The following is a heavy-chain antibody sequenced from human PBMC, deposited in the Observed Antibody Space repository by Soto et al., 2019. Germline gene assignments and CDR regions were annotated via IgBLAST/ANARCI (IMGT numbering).Heavy chain of an antibody. CDR3: AKDLMGGSYGDNYYYYGMDV. J-gene: IGHJ6*02. V-gene: IGHV3-23*01. CDR1: GGTVSRYA. D-gene: IGHD5-18*01. CDR2: ISGSGGST. Sequence: SCEPRGGTVSRYARRWDHQAPRKGLEWVSAISGSGGSTYYADSVKGRFTISRDNSKNTLYLQMNSLRAEDTAVYYCAKDLMGGSYGDNYYYYGMDVWGQGTTVTVSS.